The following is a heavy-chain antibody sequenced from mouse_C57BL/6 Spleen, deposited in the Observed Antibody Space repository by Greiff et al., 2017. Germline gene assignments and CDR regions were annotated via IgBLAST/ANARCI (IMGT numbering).Heavy chain of an antibody. CDR2: IYPGDGDT. D-gene: IGHD1-1*01. J-gene: IGHJ2*01. CDR1: GYAFSSSW. CDR3: ARSLITTVVAPCLDY. Sequence: VKLMESGPELVKPGASVKISCKASGYAFSSSWMNWVKQRPGKGLEWIGRIYPGDGDTNYNGKFKGKATLTADTSSSTSYMQLSSLTSEDSAVYFCARSLITTVVAPCLDYWGQGTTLTVSS. V-gene: IGHV1-82*01.